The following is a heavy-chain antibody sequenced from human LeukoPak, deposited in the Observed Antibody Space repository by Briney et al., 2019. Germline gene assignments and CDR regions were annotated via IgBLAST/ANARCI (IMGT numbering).Heavy chain of an antibody. CDR2: IRKDGNDK. D-gene: IGHD2-2*02. CDR1: GFTFSSYS. V-gene: IGHV3-7*01. Sequence: GGSLRLSCAASGFTFSSYSMNWVRQAPGKGLEWVANIRKDGNDKYYVDSVKGRFTISRDNSKNSLFLQMNSLRAEDTAVYYCVRDSYTNTWHFREEDYWGQGTLVTVSS. CDR3: VRDSYTNTWHFREEDY. J-gene: IGHJ4*02.